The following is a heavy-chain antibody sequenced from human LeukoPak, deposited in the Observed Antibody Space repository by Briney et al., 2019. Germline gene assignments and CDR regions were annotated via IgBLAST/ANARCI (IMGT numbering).Heavy chain of an antibody. V-gene: IGHV5-51*01. CDR1: GYSFTSYW. J-gene: IGHJ5*02. CDR3: ARLWFGELLEENWFDP. CDR2: IYPGDSDT. Sequence: GESLKISCKGSGYSFTSYWIGWVRQLPGKGLEWMGIIYPGDSDTRYSPSFQGQVTISADKSISTAYLQWSSLKASDTAMYYCARLWFGELLEENWFDPWGQGTLVTVSS. D-gene: IGHD3-10*01.